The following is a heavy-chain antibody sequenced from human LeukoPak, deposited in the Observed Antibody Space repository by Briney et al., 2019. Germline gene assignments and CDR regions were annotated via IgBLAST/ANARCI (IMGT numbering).Heavy chain of an antibody. Sequence: GASVTVSCKASGGTFSGYYMHWVRQAPGQGLEWMGWINPNSGGTNYAQKFQGWVTMTRDTSISTAYMELSRLRSDDTAVYYCARDRLPNYYYDSSGPPDYWGQGTLVTVSS. V-gene: IGHV1-2*04. CDR1: GGTFSGYY. J-gene: IGHJ4*02. CDR3: ARDRLPNYYYDSSGPPDY. D-gene: IGHD3-22*01. CDR2: INPNSGGT.